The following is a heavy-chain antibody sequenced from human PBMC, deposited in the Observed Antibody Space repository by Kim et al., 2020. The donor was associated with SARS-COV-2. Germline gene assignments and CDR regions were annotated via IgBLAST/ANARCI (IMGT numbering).Heavy chain of an antibody. CDR1: GFTFSSYG. V-gene: IGHV3-30*18. Sequence: GGSLRLSCAASGFTFSSYGMHWVRQAPGKGLEWVAVISYDGSNKYYADSVKGRFTISRDNSKNTLYLQMNSLRAEDTAVYYCAKDDRYLLQLWLYDAFDIWGQGTMVTVSS. D-gene: IGHD5-18*01. CDR2: ISYDGSNK. J-gene: IGHJ3*02. CDR3: AKDDRYLLQLWLYDAFDI.